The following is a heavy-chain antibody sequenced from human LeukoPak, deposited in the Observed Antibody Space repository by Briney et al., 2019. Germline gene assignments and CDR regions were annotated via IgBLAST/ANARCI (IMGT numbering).Heavy chain of an antibody. V-gene: IGHV4-34*01. CDR1: GGSFSDYF. D-gene: IGHD6-13*01. CDR3: ARPHTAEEPRIAAFDY. Sequence: SETLSLTCAVYGGSFSDYFWSWIRQPPGKGLEWLGEINHSGSTNYNPSLKSRVTISVDTPMNQFSLKLSSVTAADTAVYYCARPHTAEEPRIAAFDYWGQGTLVTVSS. CDR2: INHSGST. J-gene: IGHJ4*02.